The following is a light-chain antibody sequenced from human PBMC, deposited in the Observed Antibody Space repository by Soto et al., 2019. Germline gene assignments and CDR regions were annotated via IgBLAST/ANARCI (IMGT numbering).Light chain of an antibody. J-gene: IGKJ1*01. CDR3: QQYDASRT. CDR1: QSLSSSY. CDR2: DAS. Sequence: EIGLTQSPGTLSFSPGARATLSCRASQSLSSSYFAWYQHKPGQAPRLLIYDASSRATGIPDMFSGSESGTDFTLTISGFEHEDCAVYRGQQYDASRTFGPGTKVYIK. V-gene: IGKV3-20*01.